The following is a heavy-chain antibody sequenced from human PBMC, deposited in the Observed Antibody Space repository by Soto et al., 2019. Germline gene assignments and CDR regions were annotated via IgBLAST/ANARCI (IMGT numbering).Heavy chain of an antibody. CDR1: GGSLSGYY. CDR2: IYHSGST. D-gene: IGHD3-16*01. CDR3: AAWGYRFDGFDY. J-gene: IGHJ4*02. Sequence: SETLSLTYTVYGGSLSGYYWSWIRQPPGKGLEWIGEIYHSGSTNYNPSLKSRVTISVDTSKNQFSLKLSSVTAADTAVYYCAAWGYRFDGFDYWGQGTLVTVSS. V-gene: IGHV4-59*01.